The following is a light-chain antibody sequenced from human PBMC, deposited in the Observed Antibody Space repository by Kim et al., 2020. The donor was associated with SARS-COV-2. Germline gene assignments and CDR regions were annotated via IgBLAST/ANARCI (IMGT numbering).Light chain of an antibody. CDR1: QGISSY. CDR2: AAS. J-gene: IGKJ1*01. CDR3: QQYYSYPWT. V-gene: IGKV1-8*01. Sequence: AIRMTQSPSSFSASTGDRVTITCRANQGISSYLAWYQQKPGKAPKLLIYAASTLQSGVPSRFSGSGSGTDFTLTISCLQSEDFATYYCQQYYSYPWTFGQGTKVDIK.